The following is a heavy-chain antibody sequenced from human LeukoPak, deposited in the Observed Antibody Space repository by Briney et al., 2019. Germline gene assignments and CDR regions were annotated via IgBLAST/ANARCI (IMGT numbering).Heavy chain of an antibody. V-gene: IGHV1-8*01. CDR2: INPKSGRT. CDR3: ARDRSGLAAAGTYDY. J-gene: IGHJ4*02. Sequence: ASVKVSCKASGYTFTSSDINWVRQATGQGLEWMGWINPKSGRTGYAKKFQARVSMTMNTSISTAYMEVSSLRFADTAVYYCARDRSGLAAAGTYDYWGQGTLITVSS. D-gene: IGHD6-13*01. CDR1: GYTFTSSD.